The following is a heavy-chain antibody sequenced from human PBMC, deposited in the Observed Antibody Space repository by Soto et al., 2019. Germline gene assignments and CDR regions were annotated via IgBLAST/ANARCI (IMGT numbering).Heavy chain of an antibody. CDR1: GGSISSSSYY. J-gene: IGHJ4*02. CDR3: ARHLTISGYANYFDY. Sequence: SETLSLTCTVSGGSISSSSYYWGWIRHPPGKGLEWIGSIYYSGSTYYNPSLKSRVTISVDTSKNQFSLKLSSVTAADTAVYYCARHLTISGYANYFDYWGQGTLVTVSS. D-gene: IGHD5-12*01. V-gene: IGHV4-39*01. CDR2: IYYSGST.